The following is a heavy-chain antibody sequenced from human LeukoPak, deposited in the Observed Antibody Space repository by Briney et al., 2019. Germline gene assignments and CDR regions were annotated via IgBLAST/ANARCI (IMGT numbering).Heavy chain of an antibody. Sequence: GGSLRLSCAASGFTFSSYGMHWVRQAPGKGLEWVAVISYDGSNKYYADSVKGRFTISRDNSKNTLYLQMNSLRAEDTAVYYCARGAVAGMWSGCSDEGYFDYWGQGTLVTVSS. D-gene: IGHD3-3*01. V-gene: IGHV3-30*03. CDR1: GFTFSSYG. CDR2: ISYDGSNK. J-gene: IGHJ4*02. CDR3: ARGAVAGMWSGCSDEGYFDY.